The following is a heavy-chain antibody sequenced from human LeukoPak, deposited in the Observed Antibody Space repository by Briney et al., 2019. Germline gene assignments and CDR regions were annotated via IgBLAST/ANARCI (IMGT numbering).Heavy chain of an antibody. CDR2: VSTSGGTT. CDR1: GFTFTSYA. D-gene: IGHD1-26*01. J-gene: IGHJ6*03. V-gene: IGHV3-23*01. Sequence: GGSLRLSCVASGFTFTSYALSWVRQAPGKGLEWVSSVSTSGGTTYSADSVKGRFTISRDNSKNTLYLQMNSLRAEDTAVFYCARSSRRVGASTPYYYYFYMDVWGKGTTVTVSS. CDR3: ARSSRRVGASTPYYYYFYMDV.